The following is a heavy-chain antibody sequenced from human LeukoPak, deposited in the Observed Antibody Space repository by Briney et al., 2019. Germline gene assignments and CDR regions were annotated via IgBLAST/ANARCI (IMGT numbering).Heavy chain of an antibody. J-gene: IGHJ3*01. CDR2: ISFDGSIK. Sequence: GGSLRLSCAASGFTFYTIGMHWVRQAPGKGLEWVAVISFDGSIKYYADSVKGRFTISRDNSKNTLFLQMNSLRPEDTAVYYCAKDRNVGLDAIDVWGQGTLVTVSS. V-gene: IGHV3-30*18. CDR3: AKDRNVGLDAIDV. CDR1: GFTFYTIG. D-gene: IGHD3-10*02.